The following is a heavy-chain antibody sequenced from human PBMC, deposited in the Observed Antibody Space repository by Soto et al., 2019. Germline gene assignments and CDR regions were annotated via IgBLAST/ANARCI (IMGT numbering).Heavy chain of an antibody. D-gene: IGHD2-2*01. CDR3: ARGHCSSTNCYYYYGMDV. CDR1: GDSVSSNSAA. Sequence: SQTLSLTCAISGDSVSSNSAAWNWIRQSPSRGLEWLGRTYYRSKWYNDYAVSVKSRVTINPDTSKNQFSLQLSSVTPEDTAVYYCARGHCSSTNCYYYYGMDVWGQGTTVTVS. J-gene: IGHJ6*02. V-gene: IGHV6-1*01. CDR2: TYYRSKWYN.